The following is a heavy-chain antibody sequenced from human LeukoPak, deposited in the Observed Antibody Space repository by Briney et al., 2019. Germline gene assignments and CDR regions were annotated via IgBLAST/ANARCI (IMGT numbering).Heavy chain of an antibody. CDR2: IKPDGSAE. CDR1: GFTFSSNW. Sequence: PGGSLRLSCATSGFTFSSNWMSWVRHAPGRGLEWVANIKPDGSAEYYAASVKGRFTVSRDNAKNSLYLQMNSLRAEDTAVYYCARAKNSSGQNWGQGTLVTVSS. V-gene: IGHV3-7*01. CDR3: ARAKNSSGQN. D-gene: IGHD6-25*01. J-gene: IGHJ4*02.